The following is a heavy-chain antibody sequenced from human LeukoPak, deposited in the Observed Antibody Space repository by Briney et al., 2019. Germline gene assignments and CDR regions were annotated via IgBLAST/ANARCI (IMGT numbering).Heavy chain of an antibody. CDR2: ITGTGGST. V-gene: IGHV3-23*01. CDR1: GFSLSTYG. J-gene: IGHJ4*02. D-gene: IGHD6-19*01. Sequence: GGSLRLSCAASGFSLSTYGVSWVRQPPGKGLEWVSGITGTGGSTYYADSVKGRFTVSRDTSKNTLYLHMNSLRAEDTAIYYCAKDHGTAVAGFYYWGQGTLVTVSS. CDR3: AKDHGTAVAGFYY.